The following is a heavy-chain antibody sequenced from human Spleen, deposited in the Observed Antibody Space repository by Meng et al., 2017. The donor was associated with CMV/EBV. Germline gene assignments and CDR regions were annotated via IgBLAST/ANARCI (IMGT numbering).Heavy chain of an antibody. CDR1: GFTFSSYG. CDR2: IRYDGSNK. Sequence: GESLKISCAASGFTFSSYGMHWVRQAPGKGLEWVAFIRYDGSNKYYADSVKGRFTISRDNSKNTLFLQMNSLRGEDTGVYYCAKDRVARWLAAEVDYYGLDAWGQGTTVTVSS. CDR3: AKDRVARWLAAEVDYYGLDA. V-gene: IGHV3-30*02. J-gene: IGHJ6*02. D-gene: IGHD6-19*01.